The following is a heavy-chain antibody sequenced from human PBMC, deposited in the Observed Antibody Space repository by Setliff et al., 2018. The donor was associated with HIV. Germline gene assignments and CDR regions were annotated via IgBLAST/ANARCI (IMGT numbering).Heavy chain of an antibody. Sequence: SETLSLTCTVSGDSISRRIYHWGWIRQPPGKGLEWIGNFYYSGSSHYNPSLKSRVTISVDTSKNQFSLKLISVSAADTAVYYCARLLPAADMAREIDSWGQGTLVTVSS. V-gene: IGHV4-39*01. CDR2: FYYSGSS. CDR1: GDSISRRIYH. J-gene: IGHJ4*02. CDR3: ARLLPAADMAREIDS. D-gene: IGHD2-2*01.